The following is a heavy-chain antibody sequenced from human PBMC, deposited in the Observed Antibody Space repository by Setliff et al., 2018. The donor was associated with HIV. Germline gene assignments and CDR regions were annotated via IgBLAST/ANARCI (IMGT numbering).Heavy chain of an antibody. Sequence: ASVKVSCKASGYTFTSYDINWVRQATGQGLEWMGWISAYNGNTNYAQKLQGRVTMTTDTSTSTAYMELRSLRSDDTAVYYCARGGGGYNFWSGYPSFDYWGQGTLVTVSS. V-gene: IGHV1-18*04. CDR3: ARGGGGYNFWSGYPSFDY. CDR2: ISAYNGNT. CDR1: GYTFTSYD. J-gene: IGHJ4*02. D-gene: IGHD3-3*01.